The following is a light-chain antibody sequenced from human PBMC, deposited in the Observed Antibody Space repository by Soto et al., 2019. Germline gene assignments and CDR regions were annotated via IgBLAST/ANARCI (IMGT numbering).Light chain of an antibody. Sequence: EIVLTQSPGTLSLSPGERATLSCRASQSVTNNYLAWCQQKPGQAPRLLIYGASRRATGIPDRFSGSGSGTDFTLTISRLEPEDFAVYYCQQYGSSPRTFGQGTKVDIK. CDR3: QQYGSSPRT. V-gene: IGKV3-20*01. CDR2: GAS. J-gene: IGKJ1*01. CDR1: QSVTNNY.